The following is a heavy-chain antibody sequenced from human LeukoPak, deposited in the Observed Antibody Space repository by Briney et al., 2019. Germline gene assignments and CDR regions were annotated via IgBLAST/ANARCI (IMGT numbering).Heavy chain of an antibody. Sequence: GGSLRLSCAASGFTFSSYAMSWVRQAPGKGLEWVPGISGSGGSTYYADSVKGRFTISRDNSKNTLYLQMNSLRAEDTAVYYCAKAGIVGATAGYFDYWGQGTLVTVSS. J-gene: IGHJ4*02. D-gene: IGHD1-26*01. V-gene: IGHV3-23*01. CDR2: ISGSGGST. CDR3: AKAGIVGATAGYFDY. CDR1: GFTFSSYA.